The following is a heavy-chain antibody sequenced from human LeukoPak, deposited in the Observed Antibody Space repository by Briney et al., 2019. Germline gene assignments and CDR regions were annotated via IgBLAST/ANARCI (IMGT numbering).Heavy chain of an antibody. J-gene: IGHJ4*02. CDR1: GFTFSNAW. V-gene: IGHV3-15*01. D-gene: IGHD6-13*01. Sequence: GGSLRLSCAASGFTFSNAWMSWVRQAPGKGLEWVGRIKSKTDGGTTDYAAPVKGRFTISRDESKTTVYLQMNSLKTEDTAVYYCTTGLKGIAAAGTLDYWGQGTLVTVSS. CDR3: TTGLKGIAAAGTLDY. CDR2: IKSKTDGGTT.